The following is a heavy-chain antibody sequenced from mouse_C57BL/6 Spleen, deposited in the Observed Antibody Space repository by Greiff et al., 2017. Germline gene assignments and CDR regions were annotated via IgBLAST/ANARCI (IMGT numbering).Heavy chain of an antibody. J-gene: IGHJ2*01. CDR2: IRLKSDNYAT. CDR1: GFTFSNYW. CDR3: TGEGLGQYFDY. V-gene: IGHV6-3*01. Sequence: EVKVEESGGGLVQPGGSMKLSCVASGFTFSNYWMNWVRQSPEKGLEWVAQIRLKSDNYATHYAESVKGRFTISRDDSKSSVYLQMNNLRAEDTGIYYCTGEGLGQYFDYWGQGTTLTVSS. D-gene: IGHD3-3*01.